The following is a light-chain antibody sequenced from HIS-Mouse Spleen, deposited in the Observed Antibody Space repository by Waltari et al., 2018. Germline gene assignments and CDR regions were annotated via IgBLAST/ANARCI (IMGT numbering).Light chain of an antibody. CDR3: LLSYSGARV. J-gene: IGLJ3*02. V-gene: IGLV7-46*01. Sequence: QAVVTQEPSLTVPPGGTGTPTCRFSPGSVTSGRYPSWFQQNPGQAPRTLIYDTSNKHSWTPARFSGSLLGGKAALTLSGAQPEDEAEYYCLLSYSGARVFGGGTKLTVL. CDR1: PGSVTSGRY. CDR2: DTS.